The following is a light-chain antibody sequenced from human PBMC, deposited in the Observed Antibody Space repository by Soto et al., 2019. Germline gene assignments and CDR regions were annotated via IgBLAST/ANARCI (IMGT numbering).Light chain of an antibody. CDR3: QQYGSSPPLT. CDR1: QSVSSSY. CDR2: GAS. J-gene: IGKJ4*01. V-gene: IGKV3-20*01. Sequence: EIVLTQSPGPLSFSPGERATLSCRAIQSVSSSYLAWYQQKPGQAPRLLIYGASSRATGIPDRFSGSGSGTDFTLTISRLEPEDFAVYYCQQYGSSPPLTFGGGTKVDI.